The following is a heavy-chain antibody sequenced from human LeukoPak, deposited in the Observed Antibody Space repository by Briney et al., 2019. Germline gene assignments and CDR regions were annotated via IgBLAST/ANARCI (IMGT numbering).Heavy chain of an antibody. CDR2: MNPNSGNT. Sequence: ASVKVSFKASGYSFTTYDINWVRQATGQGPEWMGWMNPNSGNTGYAPKFQGRVTMTRDTSISTAYMELSSLRSDDTAVYYCARGYGSVSDHEGNWFDLWGQGTLVTVSS. CDR3: ARGYGSVSDHEGNWFDL. V-gene: IGHV1-8*01. D-gene: IGHD3-10*01. J-gene: IGHJ5*02. CDR1: GYSFTTYD.